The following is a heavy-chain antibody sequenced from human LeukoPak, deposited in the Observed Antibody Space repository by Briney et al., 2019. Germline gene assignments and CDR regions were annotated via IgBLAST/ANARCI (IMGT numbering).Heavy chain of an antibody. CDR3: ARAEFTVVRGVIIGH. V-gene: IGHV4-4*07. CDR1: GGSISSYY. CDR2: IYTSGST. Sequence: PSETLSLTCTVSGGSISSYYWSWIRQPAGKGLEWIGRIYTSGSTNYNPSLKSRLTISPDTSKHQFSLRLSSVTAADTAVYYCARAEFTVVRGVIIGHWGQGTLVTVSS. D-gene: IGHD3-10*01. J-gene: IGHJ5*02.